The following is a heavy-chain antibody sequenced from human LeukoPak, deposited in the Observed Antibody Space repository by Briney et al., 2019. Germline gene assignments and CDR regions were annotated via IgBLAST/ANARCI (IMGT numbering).Heavy chain of an antibody. CDR3: ARESALRRAFDY. Sequence: GGSLRLSCAASGFTFSSYAMHWVRQAPGKGLEWVAVISYDGSNKYYADSVKGRFTISRDNSKNTLYLQVNSLRAEDTAVYYCARESALRRAFDYWGQGTLVTVSS. CDR1: GFTFSSYA. D-gene: IGHD2-15*01. CDR2: ISYDGSNK. V-gene: IGHV3-30-3*01. J-gene: IGHJ4*02.